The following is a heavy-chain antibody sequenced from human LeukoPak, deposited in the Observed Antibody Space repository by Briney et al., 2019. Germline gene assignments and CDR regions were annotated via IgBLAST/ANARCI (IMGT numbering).Heavy chain of an antibody. CDR1: GSILSNAW. J-gene: IGHJ6*02. CDR2: IFSGGST. Sequence: GGSLRLSCAASGSILSNAWMSWVRQAPGKGLEWVSVIFSGGSTYYADSVKGRFTISRDNSKNTLYHQMNSLRAEDTAVYYCARENDMGYCSGGRCYKGYNAMDVWGQGTTVTVSS. CDR3: ARENDMGYCSGGRCYKGYNAMDV. V-gene: IGHV3-53*01. D-gene: IGHD2-15*01.